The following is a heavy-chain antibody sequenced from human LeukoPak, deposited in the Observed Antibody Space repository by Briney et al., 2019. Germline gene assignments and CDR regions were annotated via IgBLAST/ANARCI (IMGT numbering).Heavy chain of an antibody. V-gene: IGHV3-48*01. D-gene: IGHD2-2*01. J-gene: IGHJ6*02. CDR3: ARDYCSSTSCYVVYYYYYGMDV. CDR2: ISSSSSTI. Sequence: GGSLRLSCAASGFTFSSYSMNWVRQAPGKGLEWVSYISSSSSTIYYADSVKGRFTISRDNAKNSLYLQMNSLRAEDTAVYYCARDYCSSTSCYVVYYYYYGMDVWGQGTTVTVSS. CDR1: GFTFSSYS.